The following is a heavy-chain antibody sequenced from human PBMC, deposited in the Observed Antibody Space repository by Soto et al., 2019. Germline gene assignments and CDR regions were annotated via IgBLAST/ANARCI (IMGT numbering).Heavy chain of an antibody. V-gene: IGHV4-4*02. Sequence: SETLSLTCAVSGGSISSSNWWSWVRQPPGKGLEWIGEIYHSGSTNYNPSLKSRVTMSVDTSQNQFSLRLISVTAADTAMYFCVTLRYQLPSSVPCLDSWGQGTSVTVSS. J-gene: IGHJ5*01. CDR3: VTLRYQLPSSVPCLDS. D-gene: IGHD3-16*01. CDR1: GGSISSSNW. CDR2: IYHSGST.